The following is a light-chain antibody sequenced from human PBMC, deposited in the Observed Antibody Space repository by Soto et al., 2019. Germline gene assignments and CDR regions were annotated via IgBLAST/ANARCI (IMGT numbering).Light chain of an antibody. CDR1: QSIGSSY. J-gene: IGKJ5*01. CDR3: QQYVSLPIT. CDR2: GAS. Sequence: EIVLTQSPGTLALSPEDRATLSCRASQSIGSSYLAWYQQKPGQAPRLLIYGASTRATGIPDRFSGSGSGTDFTLTINRVAPEDVAVYYCQQYVSLPITLGQGTRLEIK. V-gene: IGKV3-20*01.